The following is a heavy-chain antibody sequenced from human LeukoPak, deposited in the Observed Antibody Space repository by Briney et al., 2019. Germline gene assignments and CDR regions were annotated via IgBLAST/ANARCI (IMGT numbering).Heavy chain of an antibody. CDR2: LSGSGENT. J-gene: IGHJ4*02. CDR1: GFTFSSYA. CDR3: AKELSGGWSFDY. D-gene: IGHD6-19*01. Sequence: GGSLRLSCAASGFTFSSYAMSWVRQAPGKGLEWVSGLSGSGENTIYADSVKGRFTISRDNSKNTMFLQMNSLRAEDTAVYCCAKELSGGWSFDYWGQGALVTVSS. V-gene: IGHV3-23*01.